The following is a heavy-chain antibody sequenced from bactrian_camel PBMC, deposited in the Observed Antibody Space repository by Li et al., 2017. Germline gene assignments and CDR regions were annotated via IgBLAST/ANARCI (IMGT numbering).Heavy chain of an antibody. CDR1: GFTLSGNP. D-gene: IGHD3*01. J-gene: IGHJ4*01. Sequence: VQLVESGGGLVQPGGSLRLSCATAGFTLSGNPMSWVRQAPGKGLEWVSSISGDTTYYAAPVKGRFTISRDNANNTLYLQLNSLKTEDAAVYYCAKQRYGPGAPVYSYDYNYWGQGTQVTVS. CDR3: AKQRYGPGAPVYSYDYNY. V-gene: IGHV3S40*01. CDR2: SISGDTT.